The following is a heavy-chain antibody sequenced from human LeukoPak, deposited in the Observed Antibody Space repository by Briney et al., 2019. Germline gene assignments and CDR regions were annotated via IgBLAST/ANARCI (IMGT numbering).Heavy chain of an antibody. Sequence: GGSLRLSCAASGFTFSSYGMHWVRQAPGKGLEWVAVISYDGSNKYYADSVKGRFTISRDNSKNTLYLQMNSLRAEDTAVYYCARDPLGDSTYYFDYWGQGTLVTVSS. CDR1: GFTFSSYG. CDR3: ARDPLGDSTYYFDY. CDR2: ISYDGSNK. J-gene: IGHJ4*02. V-gene: IGHV3-30*03. D-gene: IGHD2-21*01.